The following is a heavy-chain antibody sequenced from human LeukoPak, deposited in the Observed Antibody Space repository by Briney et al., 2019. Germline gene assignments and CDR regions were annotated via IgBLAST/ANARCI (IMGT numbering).Heavy chain of an antibody. V-gene: IGHV3-20*04. CDR1: GFTFDDYG. J-gene: IGHJ4*02. Sequence: GGSLRLSCAASGFTFDDYGMSWVRQAPGKGLEWVSGINWNGGSTGYADSVKGRFTISRDNAKNSLYLQMNSLRAEDTAVYYCARGASGSYSLVHFDYWGQGTLVTVSS. D-gene: IGHD1-26*01. CDR3: ARGASGSYSLVHFDY. CDR2: INWNGGST.